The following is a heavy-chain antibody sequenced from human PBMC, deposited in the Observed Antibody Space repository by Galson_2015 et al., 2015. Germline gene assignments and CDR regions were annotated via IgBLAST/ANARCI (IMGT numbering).Heavy chain of an antibody. CDR3: VKDQKLCSGWAECYYYYGMDV. CDR2: ISYDGSNK. D-gene: IGHD6-19*01. CDR1: GFTFSSYG. V-gene: IGHV3-30*18. Sequence: SLRLSCAASGFTFSSYGMHWVRQAPGKGLEWVAVISYDGSNKYYADSVKGRFTISRDNSKNTLYLQMNSLRAEDTAVYYCVKDQKLCSGWAECYYYYGMDVWGQGTTVTVSS. J-gene: IGHJ6*02.